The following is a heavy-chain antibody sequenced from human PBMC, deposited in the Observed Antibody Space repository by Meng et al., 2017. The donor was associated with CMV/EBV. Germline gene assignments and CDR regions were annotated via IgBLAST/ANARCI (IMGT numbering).Heavy chain of an antibody. CDR1: GGSISSGGYY. D-gene: IGHD3-3*01. CDR2: IYYSGST. Sequence: SETLSLTCTVSGGSISSGGYYWSWIRQHPGNGLEWIGYIYYSGSTYYNPSLKSRVTISVDTSKNQFSLKLSSVTAADMAVYYCARSFPIFGVVTPFDPWGQGTLVTVSS. CDR3: ARSFPIFGVVTPFDP. J-gene: IGHJ5*02. V-gene: IGHV4-31*03.